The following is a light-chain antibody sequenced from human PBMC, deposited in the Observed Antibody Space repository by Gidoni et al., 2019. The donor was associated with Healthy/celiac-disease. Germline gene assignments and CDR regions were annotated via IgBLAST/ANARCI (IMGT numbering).Light chain of an antibody. J-gene: IGKJ2*01. Sequence: DIQMTQSPSSLSASVGDRVTITCQASQDISNYLNWYQQKPGKAPKLLIYDASNLETGVPSRFSGSGSGTDFTFTISSLQPEDIATYYCQQYDNLLIYTFXXXTKLEIK. CDR3: QQYDNLLIYT. CDR1: QDISNY. CDR2: DAS. V-gene: IGKV1-33*01.